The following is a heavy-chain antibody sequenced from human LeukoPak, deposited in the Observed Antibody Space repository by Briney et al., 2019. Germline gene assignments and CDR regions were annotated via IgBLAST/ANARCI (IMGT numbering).Heavy chain of an antibody. V-gene: IGHV3-21*01. D-gene: IGHD3-10*01. Sequence: KPGGSLRLSCAASGFTFSSYSMNWVRQAPGKGLEWVSSISSSSSYIYYADSVKGRFTISRDNAKNSLYLQMNSLRAEDTAVYYCARDLSSGGSGLDYWGQGTLSPSPQ. CDR3: ARDLSSGGSGLDY. CDR1: GFTFSSYS. CDR2: ISSSSSYI. J-gene: IGHJ4*02.